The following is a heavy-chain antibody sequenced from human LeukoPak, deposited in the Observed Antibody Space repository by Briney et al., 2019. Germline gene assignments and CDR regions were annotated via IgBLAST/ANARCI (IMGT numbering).Heavy chain of an antibody. V-gene: IGHV3-23*01. CDR2: MSASGSHT. CDR3: AKVRSGNNYYFDY. CDR1: GFIFSDFA. J-gene: IGHJ4*02. Sequence: GGSLRLSCAASGFIFSDFAMSWVRQAPGKGLEWVSGMSASGSHTHSADFVKGRFTISRDNFKNTLYLQMNGLRVEDTAVYYCAKVRSGNNYYFDYWGQGTLSPSPQ. D-gene: IGHD1/OR15-1a*01.